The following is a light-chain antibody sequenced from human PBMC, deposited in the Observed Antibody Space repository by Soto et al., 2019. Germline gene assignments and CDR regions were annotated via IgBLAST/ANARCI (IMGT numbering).Light chain of an antibody. CDR3: ISFTSTSTLV. CDR2: EVT. Sequence: QSALTQPASLSGSPGQSITISCTGTNSDVGGYDHVSWYQQHPGKAPKLMIYEVTNRPSAVSNRFSGSKSGNTASLTISGLQAGDEADYYCISFTSTSTLVFGGGTQLTVL. CDR1: NSDVGGYDH. V-gene: IGLV2-14*01. J-gene: IGLJ3*02.